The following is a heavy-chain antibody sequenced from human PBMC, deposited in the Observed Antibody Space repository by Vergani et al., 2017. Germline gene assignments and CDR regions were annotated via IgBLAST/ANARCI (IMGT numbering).Heavy chain of an antibody. D-gene: IGHD3-22*01. V-gene: IGHV1-46*02. CDR3: TRGWYYDSIAYWAY. Sequence: VQLVQSGAEVRKPGASVTVSCTASGYIFKNYYIHWLRQAPGQAFEWMGILNPTTGHTTSAQKFMGRVTMTRDTSTSTVYMELSSLRSEDTAVYYCTRGWYYDSIAYWAYWGQGTLVTVSS. J-gene: IGHJ4*02. CDR2: LNPTTGHT. CDR1: GYIFKNYY.